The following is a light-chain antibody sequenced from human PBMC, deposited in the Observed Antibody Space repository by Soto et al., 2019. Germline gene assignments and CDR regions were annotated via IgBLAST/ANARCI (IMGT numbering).Light chain of an antibody. CDR1: SSDVGGYNY. J-gene: IGLJ1*01. CDR3: SSYTSSSTLDV. V-gene: IGLV2-14*01. Sequence: QSALTQPASASGSPGQSITISCTGTSSDVGGYNYVSWYQQHPGKAPKLMIYEVSNRPSGVSNRFSGSKSDNTASLTISGLQAEDEADYYCSSYTSSSTLDVFGTGTKVTVL. CDR2: EVS.